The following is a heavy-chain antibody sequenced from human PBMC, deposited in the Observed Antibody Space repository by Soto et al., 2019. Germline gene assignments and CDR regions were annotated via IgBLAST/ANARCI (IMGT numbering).Heavy chain of an antibody. D-gene: IGHD6-19*01. Sequence: EVQLLESGGGLVQPGGSLRLSCAASGFTFSSYAMSWVRQAPGKGLEWVSAISGSGGSTYYADSVKGRFTISRDNSKNTRYLQMNSLRAEDTAVYYCAKDTKGARGYSGGWTDYWGRGTLFTVSS. V-gene: IGHV3-23*01. CDR2: ISGSGGST. CDR1: GFTFSSYA. J-gene: IGHJ4*02. CDR3: AKDTKGARGYSGGWTDY.